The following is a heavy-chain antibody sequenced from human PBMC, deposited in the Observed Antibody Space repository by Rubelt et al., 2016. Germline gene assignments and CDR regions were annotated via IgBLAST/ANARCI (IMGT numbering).Heavy chain of an antibody. CDR2: IYYSGAT. V-gene: IGHV4-39*07. CDR3: VRIFDH. CDR1: SGSVSSADHY. J-gene: IGHJ4*02. Sequence: QLQLQESGPELVKPSETLSLTCTVSSGSVSSADHYWGWIRQPPGKGLEWIGSIYYSGATHYNPSLKSRVTISLDPSKNQFSLTLNSVTAADTAVYYCVRIFDHWGQGTLVTVSS.